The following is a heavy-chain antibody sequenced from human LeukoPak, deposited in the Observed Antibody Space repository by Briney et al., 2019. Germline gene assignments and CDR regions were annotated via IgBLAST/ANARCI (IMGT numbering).Heavy chain of an antibody. CDR3: ARSYDYGSGSYYIDGFDP. CDR1: GYSFTSYW. D-gene: IGHD3-10*01. CDR2: IYPGDSDT. V-gene: IGHV5-51*01. Sequence: GESLKISCKGSGYSFTSYWIGWVRQMPGKGLEWMGIIYPGDSDTRYSPSFQGQVTISADKSICTAYLQWSSLKASDTAMYYCARSYDYGSGSYYIDGFDPWGQGTLVTVSS. J-gene: IGHJ5*02.